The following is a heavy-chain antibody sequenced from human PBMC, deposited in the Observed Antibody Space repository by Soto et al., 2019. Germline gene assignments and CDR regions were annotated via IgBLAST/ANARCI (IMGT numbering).Heavy chain of an antibody. V-gene: IGHV4-30-4*01. Sequence: SETLALTCTVSGGSINNAEDKWAWIRQPPGKGLEYIGYITYSGNTLYKSSLKSRIKMSVDTSKNQFSLRLTSVTAADTAVYYCARDRPQIHESTARIDSWCHGTLVTVSS. CDR3: ARDRPQIHESTARIDS. J-gene: IGHJ5*01. CDR1: GGSINNAEDK. D-gene: IGHD2-8*02. CDR2: ITYSGNT.